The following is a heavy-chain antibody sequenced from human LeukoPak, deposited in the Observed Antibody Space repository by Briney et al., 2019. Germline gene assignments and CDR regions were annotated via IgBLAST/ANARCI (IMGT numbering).Heavy chain of an antibody. V-gene: IGHV4-59*01. CDR1: GGSISSYY. J-gene: IGHJ3*02. Sequence: SETLSLTCTVSGGSISSYYWSWIRQPPGKGLEWIGYIYYSGSTNYNPSLKSRVTISVDTSKNQFSLKLSSVTAADTAVYYCARDQDDAFDIWGQGSMVTVSS. CDR2: IYYSGST. CDR3: ARDQDDAFDI.